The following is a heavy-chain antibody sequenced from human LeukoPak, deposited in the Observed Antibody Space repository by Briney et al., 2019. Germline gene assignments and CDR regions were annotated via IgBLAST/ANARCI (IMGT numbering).Heavy chain of an antibody. CDR1: GFTFSSYW. CDR2: IKQDGSEK. J-gene: IGHJ4*02. V-gene: IGHV3-7*01. Sequence: GGSLRLSCAASGFTFSSYWMRWVRQAPGQGLEWVANIKQDGSEKYYVDSVKGRFTISRDNGKNSLFLRMNSLRAEDTAVYCCTRDCREPVCNYWGQGTLVTVSS. CDR3: TRDCREPVCNY. D-gene: IGHD5-24*01.